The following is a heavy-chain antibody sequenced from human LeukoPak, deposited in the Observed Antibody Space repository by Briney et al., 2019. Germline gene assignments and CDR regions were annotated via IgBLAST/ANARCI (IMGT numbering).Heavy chain of an antibody. CDR2: IYRSGTT. Sequence: PSETLSLTCTVSAYSISDGWVWGMIRQPPGKGLEWIGSIYRSGTTYYNPSLKSRVTMSVDTSNNQLSLKLASVTAADTAMYYCSRLSHVAGAPKVSWFDPWGQGTLVTVSS. J-gene: IGHJ5*02. CDR3: SRLSHVAGAPKVSWFDP. D-gene: IGHD3-10*01. V-gene: IGHV4-38-2*02. CDR1: AYSISDGWV.